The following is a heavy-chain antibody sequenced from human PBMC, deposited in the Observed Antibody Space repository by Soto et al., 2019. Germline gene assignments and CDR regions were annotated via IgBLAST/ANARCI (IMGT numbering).Heavy chain of an antibody. V-gene: IGHV1-58*01. CDR1: GFTFTSSA. CDR2: IVVGSGNT. Sequence: QMQLVQSGPEVKKPGTSVKVSCKASGFTFTSSAVQWVRQARGQRIEWIGWIVVGSGNTNYAQKFQERVTITRDMYTSTAYMERISLRTEDTAVYYCAAGSNPYDFWSGYHRHAFDIWGQGTMVIVSS. J-gene: IGHJ3*02. D-gene: IGHD3-3*01. CDR3: AAGSNPYDFWSGYHRHAFDI.